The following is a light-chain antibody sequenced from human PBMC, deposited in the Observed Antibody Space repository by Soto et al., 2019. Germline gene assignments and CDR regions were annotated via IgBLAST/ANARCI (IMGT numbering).Light chain of an antibody. V-gene: IGLV2-14*01. CDR2: DVN. J-gene: IGLJ1*01. CDR1: SSDVCGYNY. Sequence: QSVVTQPASVSGFSGQSTTISCTGTSSDVCGYNYVSWYQQHPGKAPQLMIYDVNNRPAGVSNRFSGSKSGNTASLTISGLQAEDEADYYCSSYTSSSAPFYVFGTGTKVTVL. CDR3: SSYTSSSAPFYV.